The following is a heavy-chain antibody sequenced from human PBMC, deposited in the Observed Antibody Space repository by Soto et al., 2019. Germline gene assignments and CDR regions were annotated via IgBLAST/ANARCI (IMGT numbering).Heavy chain of an antibody. CDR1: GGTFSSYT. CDR2: IYPGDSDT. D-gene: IGHD7-27*01. Sequence: KVSCKASGGTFSSYTIGWVRQAPGQGLEWMGIIYPGDSDTRYSPSFQGQVTVSADKSISTAYLQWSSLKASDTAMYYCATRLTWAEAFDIWGQGTMVTVSS. J-gene: IGHJ3*02. CDR3: ATRLTWAEAFDI. V-gene: IGHV5-51*01.